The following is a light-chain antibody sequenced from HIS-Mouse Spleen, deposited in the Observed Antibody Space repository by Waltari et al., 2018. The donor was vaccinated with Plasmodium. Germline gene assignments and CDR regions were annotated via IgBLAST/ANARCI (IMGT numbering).Light chain of an antibody. Sequence: QSALTQPPSASGSPGQSVTISCTGPSSDVGGYHYVSWYQHHPGKAPKLMIYEVSKRPSGVPDRFSGSKSGNTASLTVSGLQAEDEADYYCSSYAGSNNLVFGGGTKLTVL. CDR3: SSYAGSNNLV. CDR1: SSDVGGYHY. V-gene: IGLV2-8*01. J-gene: IGLJ2*01. CDR2: EVS.